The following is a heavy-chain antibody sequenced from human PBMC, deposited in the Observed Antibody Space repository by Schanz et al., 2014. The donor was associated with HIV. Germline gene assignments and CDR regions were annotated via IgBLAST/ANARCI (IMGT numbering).Heavy chain of an antibody. V-gene: IGHV3-23*04. CDR1: GFTFSSYA. CDR2: IVGSGGSS. D-gene: IGHD2-21*02. CDR3: ARFATEVSRCFDP. Sequence: EGQLVESGGGVAQPGGSLRLSCAASGFTFSSYAMSWVRQAPGKGLEWVSTIVGSGGSSYYADSVKGRFIVSRDNSKNTLSLQMYSLTADDTAVYYCARFATEVSRCFDPWGQGTLVTVSS. J-gene: IGHJ5*02.